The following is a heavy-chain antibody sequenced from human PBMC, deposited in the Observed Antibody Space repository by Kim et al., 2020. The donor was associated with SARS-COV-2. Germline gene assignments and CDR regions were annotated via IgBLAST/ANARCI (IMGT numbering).Heavy chain of an antibody. CDR2: GPPGDT. V-gene: IGHV3-13*01. J-gene: IGHJ4*02. Sequence: GPPGDTYYLDSVKGRFTMSRENGRNSLYLQMNSLRAGDTAVYYCVRENFDYWGQGTLVTVSS. CDR3: VRENFDY.